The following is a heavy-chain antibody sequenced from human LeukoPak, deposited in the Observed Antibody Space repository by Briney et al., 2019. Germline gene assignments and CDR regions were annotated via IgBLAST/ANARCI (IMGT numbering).Heavy chain of an antibody. D-gene: IGHD1-26*01. Sequence: GGSLRLSCAASGFTFSNYWMHWVRQAPGKGLVWVSRINSDGRSTSYADSVKGRFTISRDNAKNTLYLQMNSLRAEDTAVYYCAGVSSGSYFGYYYYYMDVWGKGTTVTVSS. CDR1: GFTFSNYW. J-gene: IGHJ6*03. CDR3: AGVSSGSYFGYYYYYMDV. V-gene: IGHV3-74*01. CDR2: INSDGRST.